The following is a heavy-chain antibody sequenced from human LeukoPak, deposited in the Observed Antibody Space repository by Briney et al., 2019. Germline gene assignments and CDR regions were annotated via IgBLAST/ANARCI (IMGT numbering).Heavy chain of an antibody. CDR2: INHSGST. Sequence: SETLTLTCAVYGGSFSGYYWSWIRQPPGKGLEWIGEINHSGSTNYNPSLKSRVTISVDTSKNQFSLKLSSVTAADTAVYYCARGQDWFDPWGQGTLVTVSS. CDR1: GGSFSGYY. J-gene: IGHJ5*02. V-gene: IGHV4-34*01. CDR3: ARGQDWFDP.